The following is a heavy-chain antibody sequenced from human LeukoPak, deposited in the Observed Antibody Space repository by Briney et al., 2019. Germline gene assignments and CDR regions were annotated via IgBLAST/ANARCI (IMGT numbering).Heavy chain of an antibody. CDR1: GDSITSGGFY. V-gene: IGHV4-31*03. CDR2: IYYRART. Sequence: PSETLSLTCTVSGDSITSGGFYWSWIRQHPGRGLEWIGYIYYRARTYYNPSLESRVIVSLDTSKNQFSLNLRSVTAADTAVYYCARDSSGRYYFDHWGRGILVTVSS. CDR3: ARDSSGRYYFDH. D-gene: IGHD3-22*01. J-gene: IGHJ4*02.